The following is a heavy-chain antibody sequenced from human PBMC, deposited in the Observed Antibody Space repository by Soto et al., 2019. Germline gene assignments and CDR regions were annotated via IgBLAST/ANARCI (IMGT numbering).Heavy chain of an antibody. V-gene: IGHV1-69*13. CDR3: ARASGNPQDWEL. J-gene: IGHJ4*02. Sequence: ASVRVSCKASGGTFSSYAISWVRQAPGQGLEWMGGIIPIFGTANYTQKFQGGVTITADDSTSTAYMELSSLRSEDTAVYYCARASGNPQDWELGGQGTLVTASS. D-gene: IGHD1-26*01. CDR1: GGTFSSYA. CDR2: IIPIFGTA.